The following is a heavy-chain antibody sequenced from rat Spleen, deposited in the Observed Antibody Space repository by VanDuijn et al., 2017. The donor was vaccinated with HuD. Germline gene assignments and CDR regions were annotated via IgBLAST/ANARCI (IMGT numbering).Heavy chain of an antibody. CDR3: ARKGYGYSYYFDY. Sequence: QVQLKESGPGLVQPSQTLSLTCTVSGLSLTSNSVSWIRQPPGKGLEWMGVIWTNGGPEYNAAIKYRLSISRDTSKSKVLLKMHRLQPEDTAWYFCARKGYGYSYYFDYWGQGVMVTVSS. CDR2: IWTNGGP. CDR1: GLSLTSNS. J-gene: IGHJ2*01. V-gene: IGHV2-47*01. D-gene: IGHD1-9*01.